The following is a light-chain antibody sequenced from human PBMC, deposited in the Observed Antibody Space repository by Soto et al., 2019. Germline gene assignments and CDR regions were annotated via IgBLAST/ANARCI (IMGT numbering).Light chain of an antibody. J-gene: IGKJ4*01. CDR1: QSVSSY. Sequence: EIVLTQSPATLSLSPGEGATLSCMASQSVSSYLAWYQQKPGQAPRLRIYDASNRATGIPARFSGSGSGTDFTLTISSLEPEDFAVYYCQQRSNWPLTFGGGTKVEIK. V-gene: IGKV3-11*01. CDR2: DAS. CDR3: QQRSNWPLT.